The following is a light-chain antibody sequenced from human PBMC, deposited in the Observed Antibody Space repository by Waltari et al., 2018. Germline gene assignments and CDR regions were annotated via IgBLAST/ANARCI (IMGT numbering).Light chain of an antibody. V-gene: IGLV2-14*03. CDR1: SSDVGAYNN. CDR2: GVA. Sequence: QSALTKPASVSGFPGQSITISCTGASSDVGAYNNVSWYQQHPGTAPKLMIYGVANRPSGVSKRFSGSKSGNSASLTISVLQAEDEADYYCTSDTSSSTWVFGGGTKLTVL. J-gene: IGLJ3*02. CDR3: TSDTSSSTWV.